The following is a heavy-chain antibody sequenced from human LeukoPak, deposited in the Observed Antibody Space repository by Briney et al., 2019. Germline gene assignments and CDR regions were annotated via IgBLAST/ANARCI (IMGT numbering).Heavy chain of an antibody. CDR1: GFTFSDYY. V-gene: IGHV3-11*04. CDR2: ISSSGSTI. Sequence: GGSLRLSCAASGFTFSDYYMSWIRQAPGKGLEWVSYISSSGSTIYYADSVKGRFTISRDNAKNSLYLQMNSLRAEDTAVYYCAKDPYYGSGRYAFDIWGQGTMVTVSS. CDR3: AKDPYYGSGRYAFDI. J-gene: IGHJ3*02. D-gene: IGHD3-10*01.